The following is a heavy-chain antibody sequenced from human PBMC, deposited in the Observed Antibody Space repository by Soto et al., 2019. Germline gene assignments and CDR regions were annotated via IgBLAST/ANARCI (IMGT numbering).Heavy chain of an antibody. CDR3: ARGQLTIFGVVIHYYYYGMDV. CDR2: MNPNSGNT. J-gene: IGHJ6*02. CDR1: GYTFTSYD. D-gene: IGHD3-3*01. Sequence: SVKVACKASGYTFTSYDINWVRQATGQGLEWMGWMNPNSGNTGYAQKFQGRVTMTRNTSISTAYMELSSLRSEDTAVYYCARGQLTIFGVVIHYYYYGMDVRGQGTTVTVS. V-gene: IGHV1-8*01.